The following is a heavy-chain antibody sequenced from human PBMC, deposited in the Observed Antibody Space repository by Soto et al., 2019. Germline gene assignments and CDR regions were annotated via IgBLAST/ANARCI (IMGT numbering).Heavy chain of an antibody. V-gene: IGHV3-9*01. Sequence: PGGSLRLSCAASGFTFDDYAMHWVRQAPGKGLEWVSGIRWNSGSIGYADSVKGRFTVSRDNAKNSLYLQMNSLRAEDTALYYCAASVTGSSRLKYYYGSGSYYNFQPWGQGTLVTVSS. CDR2: IRWNSGSI. CDR3: AASVTGSSRLKYYYGSGSYYNFQP. D-gene: IGHD3-10*01. J-gene: IGHJ1*01. CDR1: GFTFDDYA.